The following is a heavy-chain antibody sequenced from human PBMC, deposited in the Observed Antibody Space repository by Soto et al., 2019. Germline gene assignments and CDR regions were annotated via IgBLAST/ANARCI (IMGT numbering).Heavy chain of an antibody. D-gene: IGHD1-26*01. CDR1: GGSISSGGYS. CDR3: ARGSGSYYHGYFQH. V-gene: IGHV4-30-2*01. Sequence: SETLSLTCAVSGGSISSGGYSWSWIRQPPGKGLEWIGYIYHSGSTYYNPSLKSRVTISVDRSKNQFSLKLSSVTAADTAVYYCARGSGSYYHGYFQHWGQGTLVTVSS. J-gene: IGHJ1*01. CDR2: IYHSGST.